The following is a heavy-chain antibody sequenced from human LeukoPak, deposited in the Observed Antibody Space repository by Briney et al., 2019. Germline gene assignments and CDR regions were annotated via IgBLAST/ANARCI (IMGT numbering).Heavy chain of an antibody. CDR2: IGYEGVHK. J-gene: IGHJ4*02. D-gene: IGHD4-23*01. Sequence: GGSLRLSCAASGFTFNNFGMHWVRQAPGKGLEWVSFIGYEGVHKYYADSVKGRFTIFKDNSKATLYLQMNSLRPEDTAVYYCAKDLHGGYSSDYWGQGTLVTVFS. CDR1: GFTFNNFG. V-gene: IGHV3-30*02. CDR3: AKDLHGGYSSDY.